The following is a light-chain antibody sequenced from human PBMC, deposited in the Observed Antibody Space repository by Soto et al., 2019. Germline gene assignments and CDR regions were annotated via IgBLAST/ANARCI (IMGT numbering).Light chain of an antibody. CDR2: GAS. V-gene: IGKV3-20*01. J-gene: IGKJ3*01. Sequence: EIVLTQSPGTLSLSPGERATLSCRARQSVSSSYLAWYQQKPGQAPRLLIYGASSRATGIPDRFSSSGSGTDFTLTISTLEPEDFAVYYCQQYGSSPSTFGPGTKVDIK. CDR1: QSVSSSY. CDR3: QQYGSSPST.